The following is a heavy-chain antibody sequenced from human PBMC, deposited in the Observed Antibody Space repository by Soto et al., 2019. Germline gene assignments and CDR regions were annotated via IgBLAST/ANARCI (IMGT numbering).Heavy chain of an antibody. CDR3: VRIRYQLPSSVLWLDP. V-gene: IGHV4-34*01. Sequence: TLSLTCAVYGGFLSESYWTWIRQPPGKGLEWIGEINHVGGTNYNPSLKSRVTMSVDTSQNQFSLRLISVTAADTAMYFCVRIRYQLPSSVLWLDPWGQGTQVTVSS. CDR1: GGFLSESY. D-gene: IGHD3-16*01. CDR2: INHVGGT. J-gene: IGHJ5*02.